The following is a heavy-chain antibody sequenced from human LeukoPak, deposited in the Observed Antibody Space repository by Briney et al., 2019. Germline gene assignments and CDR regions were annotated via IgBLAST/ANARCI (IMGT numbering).Heavy chain of an antibody. CDR2: ISAYNGNT. V-gene: IGHV1-18*01. J-gene: IGHJ4*02. CDR1: GYTFTSYG. Sequence: GASVKVSCKASGYTFTSYGISWVRQAPGQGLEWMGWISAYNGNTNYAQKLQGRVTMTTDTSTSTAYMELSSLRSEDTAVYYCARGPRQSNDLAYFDYWGQGTLVTVSS. CDR3: ARGPRQSNDLAYFDY. D-gene: IGHD1-1*01.